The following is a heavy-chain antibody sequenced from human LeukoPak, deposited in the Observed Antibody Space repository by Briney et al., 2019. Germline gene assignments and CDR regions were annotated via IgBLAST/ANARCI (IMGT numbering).Heavy chain of an antibody. CDR3: ARGRYCSGGSCYLDY. V-gene: IGHV4-59*01. J-gene: IGHJ4*02. D-gene: IGHD2-15*01. CDR2: ISNSGST. CDR1: GASITSYY. Sequence: SETLSLTCTVSGASITSYYWSWIRLPPGKGLEWIGYISNSGSTDYNPSLKSRVTISVDTSKNDFSLKLSSVTAADTAVYYCARGRYCSGGSCYLDYWGQGTLVTVSS.